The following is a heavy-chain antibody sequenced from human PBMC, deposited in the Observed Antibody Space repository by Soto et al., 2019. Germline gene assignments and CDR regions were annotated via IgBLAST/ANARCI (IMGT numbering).Heavy chain of an antibody. D-gene: IGHD2-15*01. CDR1: GGSISSSSFH. CDR2: IYHSGST. CDR3: ARTRGQNCNGGNCYFGMDV. J-gene: IGHJ6*02. V-gene: IGHV4-61*05. Sequence: SETLSLTCTVSGGSISSSSFHWGWIRQPPGKGLEWIGYIYHSGSTYYNPSFQGHVTISADKSISTAYLQWSSLKASDTAMYYCARTRGQNCNGGNCYFGMDVWGQGTTVTVSS.